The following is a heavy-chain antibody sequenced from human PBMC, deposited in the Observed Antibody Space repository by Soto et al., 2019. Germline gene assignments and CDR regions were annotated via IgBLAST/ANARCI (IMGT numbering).Heavy chain of an antibody. V-gene: IGHV4-59*01. J-gene: IGHJ5*02. CDR2: IYYSGST. CDR3: ARVNDYGDYVNWFDP. D-gene: IGHD4-17*01. Sequence: QVQLQESGPGLVKPSETLSLTCTVSGGSISSYYWSWLRQPPGKGLEWIGYIYYSGSTNYNPSLKSRVTISVDTSKNQFSLKLSSVTAADTAVYYCARVNDYGDYVNWFDPWGQGTLVTVSS. CDR1: GGSISSYY.